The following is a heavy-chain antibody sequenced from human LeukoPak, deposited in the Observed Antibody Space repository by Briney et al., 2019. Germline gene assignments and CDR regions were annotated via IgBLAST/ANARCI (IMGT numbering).Heavy chain of an antibody. D-gene: IGHD2-2*01. CDR2: LYSDGTT. CDR1: GVTVSDNY. CDR3: ARWYCDSLNCYYDY. V-gene: IGHV3-53*01. Sequence: GGSLRLSCTAAGVTVSDNYMSWVRQVPGRGLEWVSMLYSDGTTHFLDSVKGRFSISRDSSKNTLYLQMNSLRVEDTAVYYCARWYCDSLNCYYDYWGQGTLVTVSS. J-gene: IGHJ4*02.